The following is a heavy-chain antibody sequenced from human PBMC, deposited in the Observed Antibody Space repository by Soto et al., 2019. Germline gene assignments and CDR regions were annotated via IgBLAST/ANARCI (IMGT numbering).Heavy chain of an antibody. CDR2: IHDSGTT. CDR3: ARGVLLWFGQLSNNWFDP. D-gene: IGHD3-10*01. J-gene: IGHJ5*02. CDR1: GGSIRSRSYY. Sequence: SETLSLTCTVSGGSIRSRSYYWGWVRQPPGKGLEWIGSIHDSGTTFYNPSLKSRVTISVDTSKNQFYLKLSSVTAADTAVYYCARGVLLWFGQLSNNWFDPWGQGTLVTVSS. V-gene: IGHV4-39*07.